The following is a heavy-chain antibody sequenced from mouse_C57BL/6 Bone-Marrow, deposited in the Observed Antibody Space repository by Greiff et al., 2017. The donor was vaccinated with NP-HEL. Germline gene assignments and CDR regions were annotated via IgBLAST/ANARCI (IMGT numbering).Heavy chain of an antibody. Sequence: EVHLVESGGGLVKPGGSLKLSCAASGFTFSDYGMHWVRQAPEKGLEWVAYISSGSSTIYYADTVKGRFTITRDNAKNTPFLQMTSLRSEDTAMYCCARKSRFPGPWAMDYWGQGTSVTVSS. J-gene: IGHJ4*01. CDR2: ISSGSSTI. V-gene: IGHV5-17*01. CDR3: ARKSRFPGPWAMDY. CDR1: GFTFSDYG.